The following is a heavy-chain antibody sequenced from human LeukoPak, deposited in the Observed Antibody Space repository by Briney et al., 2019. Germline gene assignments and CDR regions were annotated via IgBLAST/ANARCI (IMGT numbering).Heavy chain of an antibody. CDR3: AELGITMIGGV. J-gene: IGHJ6*04. V-gene: IGHV3-48*03. D-gene: IGHD3-10*02. Sequence: GGSLRLSCAASGFTVSSNEMSWVRQAPGKGLEWVSYISSSGSTIYYADSVKGRFTISRDNAKNSLYLQMNSLRAEDTAVYYCAELGITMIGGVWGKGTTVTISS. CDR2: ISSSGSTI. CDR1: GFTVSSNE.